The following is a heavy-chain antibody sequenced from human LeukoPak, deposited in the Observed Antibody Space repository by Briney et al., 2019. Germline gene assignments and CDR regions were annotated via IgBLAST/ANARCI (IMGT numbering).Heavy chain of an antibody. CDR2: ISYDGSNK. CDR3: ARGSYDYSDNSGPHDAFDI. J-gene: IGHJ3*02. V-gene: IGHV3-30*04. CDR1: GFTFSSYA. Sequence: QPGGSLRLSCAASGFTFSSYAMHWVRQAPGKGLEWVAVISYDGSNKYYADSVKGRFTISRDNSKNTLYLQMNSLRAEDTAVYYCARGSYDYSDNSGPHDAFDIWGQGTMVTVSS. D-gene: IGHD3-22*01.